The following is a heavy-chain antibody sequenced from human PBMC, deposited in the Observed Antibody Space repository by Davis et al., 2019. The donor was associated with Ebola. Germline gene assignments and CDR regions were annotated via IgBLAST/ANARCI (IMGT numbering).Heavy chain of an antibody. Sequence: ASVKVSCKASGYTFTSYGISWVRQAPGQGLEWMGWISAYNGNTNYAQKLQGRVTMTRNTSISTAYMELSSLRSEDTAVYYCARRQGAMGVWGQGTTVTVSS. CDR3: ARRQGAMGV. CDR1: GYTFTSYG. V-gene: IGHV1-18*01. J-gene: IGHJ6*02. CDR2: ISAYNGNT. D-gene: IGHD1-26*01.